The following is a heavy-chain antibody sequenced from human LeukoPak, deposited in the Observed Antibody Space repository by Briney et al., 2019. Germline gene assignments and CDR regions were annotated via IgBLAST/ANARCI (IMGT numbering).Heavy chain of an antibody. CDR3: ARDRRGEVRYFDWLPLDY. CDR1: GFTFSSYW. J-gene: IGHJ4*02. V-gene: IGHV3-7*01. D-gene: IGHD3-9*01. CDR2: IKQDGSEK. Sequence: PGGSLRLSCAASGFTFSSYWMSWVPQAPGKGLEWVANIKQDGSEKYYVDSVKGRFTISRDNAKNSLYLQMNSLRAEDTAVYYCARDRRGEVRYFDWLPLDYWGQGTLVTVSS.